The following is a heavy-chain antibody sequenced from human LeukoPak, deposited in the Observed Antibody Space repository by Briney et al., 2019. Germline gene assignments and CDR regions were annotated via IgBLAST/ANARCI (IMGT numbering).Heavy chain of an antibody. Sequence: GGSLRLSCAASGFTFSNYALSWVRQAPGRGLEWVSLISYSGLTTDYADSVKGRFTISRDNSKNTLYLQMNSLRAEDTAVYYCAKGYSSSWYDAFDIWGQGTMVTVSS. CDR3: AKGYSSSWYDAFDI. CDR1: GFTFSNYA. V-gene: IGHV3-23*01. J-gene: IGHJ3*02. CDR2: ISYSGLTT. D-gene: IGHD6-13*01.